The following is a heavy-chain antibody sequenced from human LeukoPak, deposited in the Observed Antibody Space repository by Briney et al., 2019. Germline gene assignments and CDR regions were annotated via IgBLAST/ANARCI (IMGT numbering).Heavy chain of an antibody. CDR3: GRSKYSTSWQYYFDY. CDR1: GYSFTTYW. J-gene: IGHJ4*02. CDR2: IYPGDSDT. V-gene: IGHV5-51*01. Sequence: GESLKISCKGSGYSFTTYWIGWVRQMPGKGLVWMGIIYPGDSDTRYSPSFQGQVAMSADKSISTAYLQWSSLKASDTAMYYCGRSKYSTSWQYYFDYWGQGTLVTVSS. D-gene: IGHD6-13*01.